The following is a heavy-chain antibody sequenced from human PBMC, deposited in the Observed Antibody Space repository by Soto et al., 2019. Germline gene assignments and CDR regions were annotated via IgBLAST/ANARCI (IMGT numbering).Heavy chain of an antibody. CDR1: GFTFSSYN. Sequence: GSLRLSCAASGFTFSSYNMNWVRQAPGKGLEWVSSISSSSSYIYYADSVKGRFTISRDNSKNTLFLQMNSLRADDTAVYYCARFLHSGSYYPSTWGQGTLVTAPQ. CDR2: ISSSSSYI. CDR3: ARFLHSGSYYPST. J-gene: IGHJ5*02. D-gene: IGHD1-26*01. V-gene: IGHV3-21*04.